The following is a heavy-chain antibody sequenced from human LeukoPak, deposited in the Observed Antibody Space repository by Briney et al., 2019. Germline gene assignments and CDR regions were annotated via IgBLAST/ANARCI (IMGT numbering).Heavy chain of an antibody. CDR1: GFTFSSYA. J-gene: IGHJ4*02. CDR2: ISYDGSNK. Sequence: GGSLRLSCAASGFTFSSYAMHWVRQAPGKGLEWVAVISYDGSNKYYADSVKGRFTISRDNSKNTLYLQMNSLRAEDTAVYYCASNYYDSSGYYYPRGRFDYWGQGTLVTVSS. D-gene: IGHD3-22*01. V-gene: IGHV3-30-3*01. CDR3: ASNYYDSSGYYYPRGRFDY.